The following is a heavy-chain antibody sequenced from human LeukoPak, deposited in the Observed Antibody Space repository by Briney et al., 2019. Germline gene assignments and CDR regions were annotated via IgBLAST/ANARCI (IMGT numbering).Heavy chain of an antibody. CDR2: ISGSGGST. Sequence: GGSLRLSCAASGFTFSSYGMSWVRQAPEKGLEWVSGISGSGGSTYYADSVKGRFTISRDNFKDTLYLQMNSLRAEDTAVYYCIKDSDELIAAVYNWFDPWGQGTQVTVSS. CDR1: GFTFSSYG. J-gene: IGHJ5*02. D-gene: IGHD6-13*01. CDR3: IKDSDELIAAVYNWFDP. V-gene: IGHV3-23*01.